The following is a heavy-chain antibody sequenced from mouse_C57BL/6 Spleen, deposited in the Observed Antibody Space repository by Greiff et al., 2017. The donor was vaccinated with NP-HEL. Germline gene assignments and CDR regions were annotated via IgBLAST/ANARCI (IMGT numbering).Heavy chain of an antibody. CDR3: ARHAGSSYGGFAY. CDR2: IWSDGST. J-gene: IGHJ3*01. Sequence: VKLMESGPGLVAPSQSLSITCTVSGFSLTSYGVHWVRQPPGKGLEWLVVIWSDGSTTYNSALKSRLSISKDNSKSQVFLKMNSLQTDDTAMYYCARHAGSSYGGFAYWGQGTLVTVSA. D-gene: IGHD1-1*01. V-gene: IGHV2-6-1*01. CDR1: GFSLTSYG.